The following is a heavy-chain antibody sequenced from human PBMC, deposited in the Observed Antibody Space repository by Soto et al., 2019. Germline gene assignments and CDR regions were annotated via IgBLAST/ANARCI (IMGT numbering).Heavy chain of an antibody. CDR3: ARDPRPYGGNSPIDY. CDR1: GFSFSTYW. V-gene: IGHV3-74*01. CDR2: INSDGSIT. Sequence: EVQLVESGGGLVQPGGSLRLSCAASGFSFSTYWMHWVRQAPEKGLVWVSRINSDGSITNYADSVRGRFTISRDNAKNTLYLQMNSLSAEDTAVYYCARDPRPYGGNSPIDYWGQGTLVTVSS. D-gene: IGHD4-17*01. J-gene: IGHJ4*02.